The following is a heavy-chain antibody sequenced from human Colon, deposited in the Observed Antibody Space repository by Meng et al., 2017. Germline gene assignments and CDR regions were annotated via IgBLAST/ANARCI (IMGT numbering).Heavy chain of an antibody. V-gene: IGHV4-4*02. D-gene: IGHD3-16*01. J-gene: IGHJ4*02. CDR2: VFHTGGT. Sequence: QVHLQESGPGLVKPSDTLSLTCAVSGASITTRNWWNWVRQAPGKGLEWIGDVFHTGGTSYNPSLESRLTISVDRSKNQFYLNLRSVTAADTATYYCARGGDWGFDYWGPGTLVTVSS. CDR3: ARGGDWGFDY. CDR1: GASITTRNW.